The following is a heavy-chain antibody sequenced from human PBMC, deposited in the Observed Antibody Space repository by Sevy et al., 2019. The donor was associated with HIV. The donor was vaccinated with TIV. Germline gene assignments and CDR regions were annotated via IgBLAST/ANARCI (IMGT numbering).Heavy chain of an antibody. CDR1: AFTFKSYA. J-gene: IGHJ4*02. CDR3: AKDQGDYIWGTYRH. CDR2: ISGSGGDT. D-gene: IGHD3-16*02. V-gene: IGHV3-23*01. Sequence: GGSLRLSCAASAFTFKSYAMTWVRQAPGKGLEWISSISGSGGDTKYADSVKGRFTISRDNSKNTLYLQMNSLRAEDTAVYYCAKDQGDYIWGTYRHWGQGTLVNVSS.